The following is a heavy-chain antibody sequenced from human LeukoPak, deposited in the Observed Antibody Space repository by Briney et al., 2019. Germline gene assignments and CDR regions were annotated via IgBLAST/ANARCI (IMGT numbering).Heavy chain of an antibody. CDR1: GFTFSSYG. CDR3: AELGITMIGGV. Sequence: PGGSLRLSCAASGFTFSSYGMHWVRQAPGKGLEWVAFIRSDGSNKYYADSVKGRFTISRDNSKNTLYLQMNSLRPEDTAVYYCAELGITMIGGVWGKGTTVTISS. CDR2: IRSDGSNK. D-gene: IGHD3-10*02. J-gene: IGHJ6*04. V-gene: IGHV3-30*02.